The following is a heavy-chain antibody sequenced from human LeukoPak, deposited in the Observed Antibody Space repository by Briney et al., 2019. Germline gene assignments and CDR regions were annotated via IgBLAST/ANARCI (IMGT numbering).Heavy chain of an antibody. V-gene: IGHV4-34*01. Sequence: PSETLSLTCAVYGGSFSGYYWSWIRQPPGKGLEWIGEINHSGSTNYNPSLKSRVTISVDTSKNQFSLKLSSVTAADTAVYYCARGGYDILTGYRPRYNWFDPWGQGTLVTVSS. J-gene: IGHJ5*02. CDR3: ARGGYDILTGYRPRYNWFDP. CDR1: GGSFSGYY. CDR2: INHSGST. D-gene: IGHD3-9*01.